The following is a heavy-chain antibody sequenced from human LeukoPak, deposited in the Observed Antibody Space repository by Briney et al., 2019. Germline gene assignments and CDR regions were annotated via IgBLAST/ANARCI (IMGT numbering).Heavy chain of an antibody. CDR3: ASGSRVVVPHGVDY. D-gene: IGHD3-22*01. CDR1: GFSFSYYG. CDR2: ISSSSSYI. V-gene: IGHV3-21*01. J-gene: IGHJ4*02. Sequence: GGSLRLSCSASGFSFSYYGFHWVRQAPGKGLEWVSSISSSSSYIYYADSVKGRFTISRDNAKNSLYLQMNSLRAEDTAVYYCASGSRVVVPHGVDYWGQGTLVTVSS.